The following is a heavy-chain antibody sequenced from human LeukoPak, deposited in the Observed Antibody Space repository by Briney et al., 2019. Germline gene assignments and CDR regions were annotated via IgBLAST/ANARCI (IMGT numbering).Heavy chain of an antibody. CDR3: AKDQQTDYGDYGVADY. D-gene: IGHD4-17*01. J-gene: IGHJ4*02. Sequence: GGSLRLSCAASGFTFSRYWMSWVRQAPGKGLEWVAFIRYDGSNKYYADSVKGRFTISRDNSKNTLYLQLNSLRGEDTAVYYCAKDQQTDYGDYGVADYWGQGTLVTVSS. V-gene: IGHV3-30*02. CDR2: IRYDGSNK. CDR1: GFTFSRYW.